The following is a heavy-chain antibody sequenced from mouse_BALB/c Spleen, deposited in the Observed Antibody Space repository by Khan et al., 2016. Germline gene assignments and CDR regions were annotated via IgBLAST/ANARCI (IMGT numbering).Heavy chain of an antibody. J-gene: IGHJ2*01. CDR2: ISYSGST. CDR3: ARWVRRGGFDY. Sequence: EVQLQESGPGLVKPSQSLSLTCTVTGCSITSDYAWNWIRQFPGNKLESMGYISYSGSTSYNPSLKSRISITRDTSKNQFFLQLNSVTTEDTATYCCARWVRRGGFDYWGQGTTLTVSS. V-gene: IGHV3-2*02. CDR1: GCSITSDYA. D-gene: IGHD2-14*01.